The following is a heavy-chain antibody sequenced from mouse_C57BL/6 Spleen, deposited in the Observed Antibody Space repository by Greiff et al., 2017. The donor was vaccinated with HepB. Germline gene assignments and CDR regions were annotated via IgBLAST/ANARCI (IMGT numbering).Heavy chain of an antibody. CDR1: GFTFSDYY. J-gene: IGHJ1*03. V-gene: IGHV5-16*01. D-gene: IGHD2-5*01. CDR3: ARGDSNSWYFDV. Sequence: EVQLVESEGGLVQPGSSMKLSCTASGFTFSDYYMAWVRQVPEKGLEWVANINYDGSSTYYLDSLKSRFIISRDNAKNILYLQMSSLKSEDTATYYCARGDSNSWYFDVWGTGTTVTVSS. CDR2: INYDGSST.